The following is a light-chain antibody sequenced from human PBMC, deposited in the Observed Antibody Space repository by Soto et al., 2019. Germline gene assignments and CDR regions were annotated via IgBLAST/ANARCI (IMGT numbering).Light chain of an antibody. CDR1: SFNIGTDYD. CDR2: ANF. V-gene: IGLV1-40*01. CDR3: QSYDNSLSAWV. Sequence: QSVLTQPPSVSGAPGQGVTISCTGSSFNIGTDYDVHWYQQLPGAAPKLLISANFNRPSGVPDRFSGSKSGASASLAITGLQAEDEADYYCQSYDNSLSAWVFGGGTKLTVL. J-gene: IGLJ3*02.